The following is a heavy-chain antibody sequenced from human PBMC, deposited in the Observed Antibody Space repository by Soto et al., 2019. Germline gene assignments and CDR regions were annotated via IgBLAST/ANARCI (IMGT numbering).Heavy chain of an antibody. Sequence: QVQLVQSGAEVKKPGASVKVSCKASGYTFTSYGISWVRQAPGQGLEWMGWISAYNGNTNYAQKLQGRVTMTTDTSASPSYKELRSLVSDDSAVYYCSRSPPLSFLEMDLWGQGTTVTVSS. J-gene: IGHJ6*02. CDR3: SRSPPLSFLEMDL. CDR2: ISAYNGNT. V-gene: IGHV1-18*01. CDR1: GYTFTSYG. D-gene: IGHD3-3*01.